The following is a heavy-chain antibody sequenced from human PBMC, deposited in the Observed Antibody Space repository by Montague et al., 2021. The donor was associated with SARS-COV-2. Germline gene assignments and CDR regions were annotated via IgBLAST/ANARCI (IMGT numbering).Heavy chain of an antibody. CDR2: IDYSGST. J-gene: IGHJ6*02. CDR1: GGSISTYY. D-gene: IGHD3-9*01. Sequence: SETLSLTCTVSGGSISTYYWNWIRQFPGKGLEWIGYIDYSGSTNYSSSLQSRVIISVDRSKIQFSLKLNSVTAADTAIYYCARLPYDNSYGMDVWGQGTTVTVSS. V-gene: IGHV4-59*01. CDR3: ARLPYDNSYGMDV.